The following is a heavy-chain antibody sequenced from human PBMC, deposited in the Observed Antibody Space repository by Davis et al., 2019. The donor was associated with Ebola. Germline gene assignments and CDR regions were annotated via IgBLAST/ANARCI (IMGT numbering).Heavy chain of an antibody. D-gene: IGHD5-12*01. Sequence: SVKVSCKASGGTFSNYAISWVRQAPGQGLDWMGRIIPIFGTANYAQKFQGRVTITADESTSTAYMELSSLRSEDTAVYYCASGLGYSGYEPFDNWGQGTLVTVSS. CDR2: IIPIFGTA. J-gene: IGHJ4*02. CDR3: ASGLGYSGYEPFDN. CDR1: GGTFSNYA. V-gene: IGHV1-69*13.